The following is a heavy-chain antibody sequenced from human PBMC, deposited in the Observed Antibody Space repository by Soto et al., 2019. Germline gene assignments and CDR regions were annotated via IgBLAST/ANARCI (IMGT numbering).Heavy chain of an antibody. D-gene: IGHD3-10*02. CDR2: IWYDGSNK. J-gene: IGHJ4*02. CDR1: GFTFSSYG. Sequence: GGSLRLSCAASGFTFSSYGMHWVRQAPGKGLEWVAVIWYDGSNKYYADSVKGRFTISRDNSKNTLYLQMNSLRAEDTAVYYCARDPHSRFGELPEYYFDYWGQGTLVTVSS. CDR3: ARDPHSRFGELPEYYFDY. V-gene: IGHV3-33*01.